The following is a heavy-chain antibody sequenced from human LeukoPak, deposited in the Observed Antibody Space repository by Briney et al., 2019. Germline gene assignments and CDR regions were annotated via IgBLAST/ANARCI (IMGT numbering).Heavy chain of an antibody. CDR2: IYYSGST. V-gene: IGHV4-59*08. Sequence: PSETLSLTCTVSGGSISSYYWSWIRQPPGKGLEWIGYIYYSGSTNYNPSLKSRVTISVDTSKNQFSLKLSSVTAADTAVYYCARHIYSGYENNSGLVDYWGQGTLVTVSS. D-gene: IGHD5-12*01. CDR3: ARHIYSGYENNSGLVDY. CDR1: GGSISSYY. J-gene: IGHJ4*02.